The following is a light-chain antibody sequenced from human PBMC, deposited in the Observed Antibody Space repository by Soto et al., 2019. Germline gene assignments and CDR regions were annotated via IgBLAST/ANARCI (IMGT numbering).Light chain of an antibody. Sequence: DIVITQSPDSLSVSPGESATLSCRASQSVNSNYLAWYQQHPGQPPRLLIYGISTRATGIPARFSGSGSGTEFSLTISSLQSEDFAVYYCQQYSKWPITFGQGTRLEIK. CDR3: QQYSKWPIT. CDR2: GIS. CDR1: QSVNSN. V-gene: IGKV3-15*01. J-gene: IGKJ5*01.